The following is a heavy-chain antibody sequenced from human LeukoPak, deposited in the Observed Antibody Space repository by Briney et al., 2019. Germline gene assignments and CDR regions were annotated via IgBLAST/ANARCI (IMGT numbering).Heavy chain of an antibody. CDR3: AKDTPTMVRGIHGY. D-gene: IGHD3-10*01. V-gene: IGHV7-4-1*02. CDR2: INTNTGNP. Sequence: GASVKVSCKASGYTFTSHAMNWVRQAPGQGLEWMGWINTNTGNPTYAQGFTGRFVFSLDTSVSTAYLQISSLKAKDTAVYYCAKDTPTMVRGIHGYWGQGTLVTVSS. CDR1: GYTFTSHA. J-gene: IGHJ4*02.